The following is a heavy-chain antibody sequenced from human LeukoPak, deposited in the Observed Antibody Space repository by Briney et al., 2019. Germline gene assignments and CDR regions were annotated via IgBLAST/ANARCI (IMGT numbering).Heavy chain of an antibody. Sequence: GGSLRLSCVAPGFTFSNYAMSWVRQAPGKGLELVSGIWGTDDKTVYGDAVKGRFTISRDNSKNTLYLQMNSLRADDTAVYYCDKTQGYYDAWGQGALVTVSS. V-gene: IGHV3-23*01. CDR3: DKTQGYYDA. J-gene: IGHJ5*02. CDR2: IWGTDDKT. D-gene: IGHD2-15*01. CDR1: GFTFSNYA.